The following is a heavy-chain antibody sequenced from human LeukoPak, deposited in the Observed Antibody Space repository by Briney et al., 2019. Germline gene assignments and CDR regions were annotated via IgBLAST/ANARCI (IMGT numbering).Heavy chain of an antibody. Sequence: ASVKVSCKASGGTFSSYAISWVRQAPGQGLEWMGWINPNSGGTNYAQKFQGRVTMTRDTSISTAYMELSRLRSDDTAVYYCAFLGPWFDPWGQGTLVTVSS. D-gene: IGHD3-16*01. J-gene: IGHJ5*02. V-gene: IGHV1-2*02. CDR3: AFLGPWFDP. CDR1: GGTFSSYA. CDR2: INPNSGGT.